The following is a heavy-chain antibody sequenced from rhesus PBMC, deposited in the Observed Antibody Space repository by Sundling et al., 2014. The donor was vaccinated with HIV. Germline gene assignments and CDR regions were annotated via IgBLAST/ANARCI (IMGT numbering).Heavy chain of an antibody. CDR3: ARESSSWTFEY. CDR1: GYSISSGFY. CDR2: IFGDGGTN. J-gene: IGHJ1*01. D-gene: IGHD6-13*01. V-gene: IGHV4-99*02. Sequence: QVQLQESGPGLVKSSETLSLTCAVSGYSISSGFYWNWIRQPPGKGLEWIGNIFGDGGTNYLNPSLKSRVTLSVDTSKNQFSLKLSSVTAADTAVYYCARESSSWTFEYWGQGALVTVSS.